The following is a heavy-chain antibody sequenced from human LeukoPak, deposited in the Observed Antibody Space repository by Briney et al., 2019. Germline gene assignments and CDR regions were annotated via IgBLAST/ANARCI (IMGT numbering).Heavy chain of an antibody. CDR3: ARDSRDYYGSGSLPDYYYGMDV. CDR2: ICAYNGNT. Sequence: ASVKVSCKASGYTFTSYGISWVRQAPGQGLEWMGWICAYNGNTNYAQKLQGRVTMTTDTSTSTAYMELRSLRSDDTAVYYCARDSRDYYGSGSLPDYYYGMDVWGQGTTVTVSS. V-gene: IGHV1-18*01. CDR1: GYTFTSYG. J-gene: IGHJ6*02. D-gene: IGHD3-10*01.